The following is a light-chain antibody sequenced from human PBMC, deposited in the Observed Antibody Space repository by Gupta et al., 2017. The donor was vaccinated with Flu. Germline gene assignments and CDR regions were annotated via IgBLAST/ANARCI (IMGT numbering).Light chain of an antibody. CDR3: HQSSRFPWT. CDR1: QSIGSS. CDR2: YAS. Sequence: DCQSVTPKEKVTITCRASQSIGSSLHWYQQKPDQSPKLLIKYASQSFSGVPSRFSGSGSGTDFTLTINSLEAEDAATYYCHQSSRFPWTFGQGTKVEIK. J-gene: IGKJ1*01. V-gene: IGKV6-21*01.